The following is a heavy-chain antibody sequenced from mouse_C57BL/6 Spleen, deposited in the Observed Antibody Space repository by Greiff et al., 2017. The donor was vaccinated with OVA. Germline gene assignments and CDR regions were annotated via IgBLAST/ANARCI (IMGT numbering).Heavy chain of an antibody. CDR3: TTGDMDY. V-gene: IGHV14-4*01. CDR2: IVPENGDT. Sequence: EVKLQASGAELVRPGASVQLSCPASGFHITDDYMHWVKQRPDQGLEWIGWIVPENGDTAYASTFPGKATITADPSSNTAYLQLSSLTSEDTAVYYCTTGDMDYWGQGTSVTVSS. CDR1: GFHITDDY. J-gene: IGHJ4*01.